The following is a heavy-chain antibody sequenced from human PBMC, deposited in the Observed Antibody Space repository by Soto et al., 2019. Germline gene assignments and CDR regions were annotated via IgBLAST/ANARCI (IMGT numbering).Heavy chain of an antibody. V-gene: IGHV3-48*02. CDR3: ARDLGYCVSTSCYXFDP. CDR2: ISSSSSTK. CDR1: GFTFSGYN. Sequence: GGSLRLSCAASGFTFSGYNMNWVRQAPGKGLEWVSYISSSSSTKYYADSVKGRFTISRDNPKNSLYLQMNSLRDEDTAVYYCARDLGYCVSTSCYXFDPWAQRTLVTVSS. D-gene: IGHD2-2*03. J-gene: IGHJ5*02.